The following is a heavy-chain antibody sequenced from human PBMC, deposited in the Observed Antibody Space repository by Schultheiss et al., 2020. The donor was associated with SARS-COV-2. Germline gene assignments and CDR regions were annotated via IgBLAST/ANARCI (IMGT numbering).Heavy chain of an antibody. J-gene: IGHJ4*02. V-gene: IGHV2-70*18. CDR3: ARMPVYLGYYFDY. Sequence: QTLSLTCAVSGGSISSSNWWSWVRQPPGKALEWLALIDWDDDKYYSTSLKTRLTISKDTSKNQVVLTMTNMDPVDTATYYCARMPVYLGYYFDYWGQGTLVTVSS. CDR1: GGSISSSNW. CDR2: IDWDDDK. D-gene: IGHD6-6*01.